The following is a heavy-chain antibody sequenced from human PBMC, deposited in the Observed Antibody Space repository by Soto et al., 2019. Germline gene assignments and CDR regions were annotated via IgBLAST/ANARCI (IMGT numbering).Heavy chain of an antibody. D-gene: IGHD5-12*01. CDR1: GYMFTGYY. V-gene: IGHV1-2*02. CDR3: TRKGATFNFDY. J-gene: IGHJ4*02. Sequence: ASVKVSCKASGYMFTGYYMHWVRQAPGQGLEWMGWINPDSGGTNYQQKFQGRVTMTRDTSISTAYLELSSLRSDDTAVYYCTRKGATFNFDYRGQGTLVTVSS. CDR2: INPDSGGT.